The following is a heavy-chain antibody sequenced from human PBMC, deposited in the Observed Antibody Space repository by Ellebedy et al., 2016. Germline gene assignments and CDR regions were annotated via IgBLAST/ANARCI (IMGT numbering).Heavy chain of an antibody. CDR3: AREWFNWFDP. V-gene: IGHV3-30*02. Sequence: GESLKISCLTSGYTFSAYGIHWVRLLPGKGLEWVAYIGADPSTKRYADSVRGRVTVSRDNSRNTLYLEISSLRDDDTAVYYCAREWFNWFDPWGRGTLVTVSS. CDR2: IGADPSTK. J-gene: IGHJ5*02. CDR1: GYTFSAYG. D-gene: IGHD3-22*01.